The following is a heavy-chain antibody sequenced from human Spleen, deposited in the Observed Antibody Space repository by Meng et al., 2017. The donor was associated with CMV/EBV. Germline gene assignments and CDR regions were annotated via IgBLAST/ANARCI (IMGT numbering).Heavy chain of an antibody. CDR3: ARLEWELLPFDY. CDR2: IYPGDSEI. CDR1: GYSFTSYW. Sequence: KVSCKGSGYSFTSYWIAWVRQMPGKGLEWMGSIYPGDSEIRYSPSFQGQVTISADKSISTAYMQWSSLKASDTAIYYCARLEWELLPFDYWGQGTLVTVSS. V-gene: IGHV5-51*01. D-gene: IGHD1-26*01. J-gene: IGHJ4*02.